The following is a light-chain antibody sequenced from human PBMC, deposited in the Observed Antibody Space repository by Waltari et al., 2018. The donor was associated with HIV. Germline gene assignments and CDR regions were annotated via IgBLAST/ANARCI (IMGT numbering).Light chain of an antibody. Sequence: QSVVTPPPSASGTPGPRASSSCSGSSSHLGSNHVYWYRQLPGTAPKLLIHRNNQRPSGVPDRFSAAKSGTSASLAISGLRSEDEADYYCLSWDDSLRVWVFGGGTKVTVL. V-gene: IGLV1-47*01. CDR2: RNN. CDR3: LSWDDSLRVWV. CDR1: SSHLGSNH. J-gene: IGLJ3*02.